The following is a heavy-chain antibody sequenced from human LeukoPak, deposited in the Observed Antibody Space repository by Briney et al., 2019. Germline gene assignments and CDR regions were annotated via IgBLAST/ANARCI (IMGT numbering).Heavy chain of an antibody. CDR3: ARDREQWLVGWFDP. J-gene: IGHJ5*02. CDR2: ISSSSSYI. V-gene: IGHV3-21*01. D-gene: IGHD6-19*01. Sequence: TGGSLRLSCAASGFTFSSYSMNWVRQAPGKGLEWVSSISSSSSYIYYADSVKGRFTISRDNAKNSLYLQVNSLRAEDTAVYYRARDREQWLVGWFDPWGQGTLVTVSS. CDR1: GFTFSSYS.